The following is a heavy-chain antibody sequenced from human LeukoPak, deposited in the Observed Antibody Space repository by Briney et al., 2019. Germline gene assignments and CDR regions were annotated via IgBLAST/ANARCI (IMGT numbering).Heavy chain of an antibody. V-gene: IGHV4-39*07. D-gene: IGHD2-15*01. J-gene: IGHJ6*03. CDR3: AREHCSGGSCYSIYYYYYMDV. CDR2: IYYSGST. Sequence: PSETLSLTCTVSGGSISSSSYYWGWIRQPPGKGLEWIGSIYYSGSTYYNPSLKSRDTISVDTSKNQFSLKLSSVTAADTAVYYCAREHCSGGSCYSIYYYYYMDVWGKGTTVTVSS. CDR1: GGSISSSSYY.